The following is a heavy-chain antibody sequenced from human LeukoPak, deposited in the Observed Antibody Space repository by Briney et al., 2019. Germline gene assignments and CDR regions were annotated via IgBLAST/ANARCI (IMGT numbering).Heavy chain of an antibody. CDR3: ARGAFRSGWYWFDP. CDR2: IYYSGST. CDR1: GGSISSYY. V-gene: IGHV4-59*01. Sequence: ASETLSLTCTVSGGSISSYYWSWIRQPPGKGLEWIGYIYYSGSTNYNPSLKSRVTISVDTSKNQFSLKLSSVTAADTAVYYCARGAFRSGWYWFDPWGQGTLVTVSS. D-gene: IGHD6-19*01. J-gene: IGHJ5*02.